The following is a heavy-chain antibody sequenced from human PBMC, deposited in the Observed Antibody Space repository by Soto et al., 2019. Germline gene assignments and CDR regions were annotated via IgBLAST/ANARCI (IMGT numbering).Heavy chain of an antibody. CDR1: GGPFSSYA. CDR2: IIPIFGTA. CDR3: ARDKGAPLKAARNYYYYGMDV. V-gene: IGHV1-69*01. D-gene: IGHD2-15*01. Sequence: SVKVSCNASGGPFSSYAIIWVRQAPGQGLEWMGGIIPIFGTANYAQKFQCRVTITADESTSTAYMELSSLRSEDTAVYYCARDKGAPLKAARNYYYYGMDVWGQGTTVTVSS. J-gene: IGHJ6*02.